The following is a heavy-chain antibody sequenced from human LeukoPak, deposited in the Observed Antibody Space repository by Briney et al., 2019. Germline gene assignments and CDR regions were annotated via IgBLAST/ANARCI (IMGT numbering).Heavy chain of an antibody. D-gene: IGHD3-16*01. Sequence: GGSLRLSCAASGFTFSSYAMSWVRQAPGKGLEWVSVLYASGITKYADSVRGRFTISRDNAKNSLYLQMNSLRAEDTAVYYCARGGEAFDIWGQGTMVTVSS. J-gene: IGHJ3*02. CDR3: ARGGEAFDI. CDR1: GFTFSSYA. V-gene: IGHV3-66*01. CDR2: LYASGIT.